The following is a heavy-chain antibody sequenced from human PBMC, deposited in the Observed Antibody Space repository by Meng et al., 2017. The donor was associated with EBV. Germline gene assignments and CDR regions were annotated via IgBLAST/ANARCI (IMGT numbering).Heavy chain of an antibody. CDR1: GGTFRSDA. D-gene: IGHD3-10*01. Sequence: QRELLQSGAEVKKAGSSVKVSCRTSGGTFRSDAVSWVRQAPGQRLEWMGGLLPMSGEPHYAQKFQDRVTIIADESTSTHSMELNNLRSEDTAMYYCASESGRGFTPDYWGQGTLVTVSS. J-gene: IGHJ4*02. V-gene: IGHV1-69*01. CDR2: LLPMSGEP. CDR3: ASESGRGFTPDY.